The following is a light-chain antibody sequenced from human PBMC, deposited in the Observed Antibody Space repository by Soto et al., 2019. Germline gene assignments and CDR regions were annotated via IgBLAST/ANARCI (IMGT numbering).Light chain of an antibody. CDR3: QQYVTSSPRT. Sequence: EIVLTQSPGTLSLSPGERAPLSCRASHTISRSYLAWYQQKPGQAPRLLMYGISRRATGIPDRFSGSGSGTDFTLTITRLEPEDFAVYYCQQYVTSSPRTFGQGTKVEIK. CDR1: HTISRSY. J-gene: IGKJ1*01. V-gene: IGKV3-20*01. CDR2: GIS.